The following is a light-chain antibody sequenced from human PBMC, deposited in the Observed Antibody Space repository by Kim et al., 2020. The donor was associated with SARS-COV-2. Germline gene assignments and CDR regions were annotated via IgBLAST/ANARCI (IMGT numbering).Light chain of an antibody. CDR1: SSDVGGYNH. CDR2: DVI. J-gene: IGLJ1*01. CDR3: SSYTSSSTYV. V-gene: IGLV2-14*01. Sequence: SALTQPASVSGSPGQSITISCTGTSSDVGGYNHVSWYQQHPGKAPKLMIYDVIKRPSGVSNRFSGSKSGNTASLTISGLQAEDEADYYCSSYTSSSTYVFGTGTKVTVL.